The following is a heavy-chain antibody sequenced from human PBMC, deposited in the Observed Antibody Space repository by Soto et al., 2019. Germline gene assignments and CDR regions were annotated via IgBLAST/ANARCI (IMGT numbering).Heavy chain of an antibody. J-gene: IGHJ4*02. V-gene: IGHV3-53*02. CDR1: GFTVSSNY. Sequence: VQLVETGGGLIQPGGSLRLSCAASGFTVSSNYMSWVRQTPGKGLEWVSVIYSGGSTYYADSVKGRFTISRDNSKNTLYLQMNSLRAEDTAVFYCARALIGYSYGPFDYWGQGTLVTVSS. D-gene: IGHD5-18*01. CDR2: IYSGGST. CDR3: ARALIGYSYGPFDY.